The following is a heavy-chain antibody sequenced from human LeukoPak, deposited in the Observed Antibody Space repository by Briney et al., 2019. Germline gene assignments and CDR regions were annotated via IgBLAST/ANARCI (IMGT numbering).Heavy chain of an antibody. CDR3: ARGSSWYLVYFDY. D-gene: IGHD6-13*01. J-gene: IGHJ4*02. V-gene: IGHV4-34*01. CDR2: INHSGST. Sequence: SEPLSLPCAVYGRSFSGYYWRWLRQPPGKGREGIGEINHSGSTDYNPSLKSRVTISVDTPKNQFSLKLSSVTAADTAVYYCARGSSWYLVYFDYWGQGTLVTVSS. CDR1: GRSFSGYY.